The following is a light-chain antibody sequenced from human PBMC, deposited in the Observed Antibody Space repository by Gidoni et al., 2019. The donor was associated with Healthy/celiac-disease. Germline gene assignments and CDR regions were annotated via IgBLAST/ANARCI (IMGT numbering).Light chain of an antibody. Sequence: ELVLTQPPGTLSLSSGERATLSCRASQSVSSSYLAWYQQKPGQAPRLLIYGASSRVTGIPDRFSGSGSGTDFTLTISRLEPEDVAVYYCQQYGSSPPVTFGQGTRLEIK. V-gene: IGKV3-20*01. CDR1: QSVSSSY. CDR3: QQYGSSPPVT. J-gene: IGKJ5*01. CDR2: GAS.